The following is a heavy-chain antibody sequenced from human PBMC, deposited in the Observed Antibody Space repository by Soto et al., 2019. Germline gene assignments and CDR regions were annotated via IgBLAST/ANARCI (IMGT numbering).Heavy chain of an antibody. Sequence: SQTLSLTCTVSGGSISSYYWSWIRQHPGRGLEWIGYIYYSGSTYYNPSLKSRVTISVDTSKNQFSLKLSSVTAADTAVYYCARGSIAAAGHHPLDYWGQGTLVTVSS. CDR2: IYYSGST. D-gene: IGHD6-13*01. V-gene: IGHV4-31*03. CDR3: ARGSIAAAGHHPLDY. CDR1: GGSISSYY. J-gene: IGHJ4*02.